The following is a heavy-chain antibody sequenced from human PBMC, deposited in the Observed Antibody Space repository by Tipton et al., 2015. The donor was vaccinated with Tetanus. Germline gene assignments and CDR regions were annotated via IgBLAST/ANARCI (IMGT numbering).Heavy chain of an antibody. CDR1: GGSVRSGDYS. J-gene: IGHJ2*01. D-gene: IGHD3-3*02. Sequence: TLSLTCTVSGGSVRSGDYSWNWIRQPPGKGLEWLAYVSYSGRTNSNYSLKSRITISQDTSKNQFSLKLTSVTAADTAVYYCARERIRLIGEVIFRYFDLWGRGTLVTVSS. CDR3: ARERIRLIGEVIFRYFDL. CDR2: VSYSGRT. V-gene: IGHV4-61*08.